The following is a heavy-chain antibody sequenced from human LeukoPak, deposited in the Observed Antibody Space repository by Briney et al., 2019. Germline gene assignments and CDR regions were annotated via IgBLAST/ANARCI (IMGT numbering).Heavy chain of an antibody. CDR3: ARDTGTAHFDS. V-gene: IGHV4-39*07. J-gene: IGHJ4*02. D-gene: IGHD1-1*01. CDR1: GGSISSSSYY. Sequence: PSETLSLTCTVSGGSISSSSYYWGWIRQPPGKGLEWIGSIYYSGSTYYNPSLKSRVTISVDTSKNQFSLRLSSVTAADTAVYYCARDTGTAHFDSWGQGTLVTVSS. CDR2: IYYSGST.